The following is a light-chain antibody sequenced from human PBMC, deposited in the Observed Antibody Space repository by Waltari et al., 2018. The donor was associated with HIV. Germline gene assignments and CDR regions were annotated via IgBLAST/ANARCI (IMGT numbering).Light chain of an antibody. CDR2: LGT. CDR1: QSLLKTNGYIY. J-gene: IGKJ4*01. V-gene: IGKV2-28*01. Sequence: DIVMTQSPVSLFVTPGEPASISCTSSQSLLKTNGYIYLDWYLQKPGQSPQLLIYLGTNRACGVPDRFSASGSATDFTLKISRVEAEDVGVYYCMQALETPLTFGGGTKVEIK. CDR3: MQALETPLT.